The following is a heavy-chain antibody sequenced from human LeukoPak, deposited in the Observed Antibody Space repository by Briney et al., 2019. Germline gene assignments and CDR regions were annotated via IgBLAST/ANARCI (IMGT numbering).Heavy chain of an antibody. V-gene: IGHV4-59*01. CDR1: GGSISSYY. CDR3: ARAVGDYGDYYFDY. J-gene: IGHJ4*02. Sequence: SETLSLTCTVSGGSISSYYWSWIRQPPGKGLEWIGYIYYSGSTNYNPSLKSRVTISVDMSKNQFSLKLSSVTAADTAVYYCARAVGDYGDYYFDYWGQGTLVTVSS. CDR2: IYYSGST. D-gene: IGHD4-17*01.